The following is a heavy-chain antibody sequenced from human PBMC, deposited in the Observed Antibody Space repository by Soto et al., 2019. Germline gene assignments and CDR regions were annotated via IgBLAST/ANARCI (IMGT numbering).Heavy chain of an antibody. CDR2: IYYSGST. CDR3: AREEQTGKGAFDI. J-gene: IGHJ3*02. Sequence: SETLSLTCTVSGGSISSYYWSWIRQPPGKGLEWIGYIYYSGSTNYNPSLKSRVTISVDTSKNQFSLKLSSVTAADTAVYYCAREEQTGKGAFDIWGQGTMVTVSS. V-gene: IGHV4-59*01. D-gene: IGHD3-10*01. CDR1: GGSISSYY.